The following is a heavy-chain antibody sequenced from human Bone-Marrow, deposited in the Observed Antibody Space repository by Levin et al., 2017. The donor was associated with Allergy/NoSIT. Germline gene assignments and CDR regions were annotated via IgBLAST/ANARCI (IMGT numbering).Heavy chain of an antibody. Sequence: PGGSLRLSCVASGFTFSDFAMSWVRQAPGKGLEWVSAISAVDDTTYYAGSVRGRFSISRDTSKNTLFLQLKSLTVEDAAVYFCAKYARVRPSDAFDLWGQGTVVTVSS. CDR3: AKYARVRPSDAFDL. V-gene: IGHV3-23*01. CDR2: ISAVDDTT. J-gene: IGHJ3*01. CDR1: GFTFSDFA. D-gene: IGHD2-2*01.